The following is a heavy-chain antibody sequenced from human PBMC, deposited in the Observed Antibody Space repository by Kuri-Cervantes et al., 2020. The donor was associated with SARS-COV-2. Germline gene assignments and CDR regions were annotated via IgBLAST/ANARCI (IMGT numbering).Heavy chain of an antibody. J-gene: IGHJ4*02. CDR1: GGSFSDYY. CDR2: INHSGST. CDR3: ARGPRYSSSWYQTLDY. Sequence: SETLSLTFAVYGGSFSDYYWSWIRQPPGKGLEWIGEINHSGSTNYNPSLKSRVTISVDTSKNQFSLKLSSVTAADTAVYYCARGPRYSSSWYQTLDYWGQGTLVTVSS. V-gene: IGHV4-34*01. D-gene: IGHD6-13*01.